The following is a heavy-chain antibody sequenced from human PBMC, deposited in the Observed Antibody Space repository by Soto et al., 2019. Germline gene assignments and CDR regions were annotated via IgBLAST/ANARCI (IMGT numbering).Heavy chain of an antibody. CDR3: AQQRYGSTTRCYTPSFYYGIDV. J-gene: IGHJ6*02. CDR1: GFTFSNYA. D-gene: IGHD2-2*02. V-gene: IGHV3-23*01. CDR2: ISGSGDST. Sequence: GSLRLSCVASGFTFSNYAMTWVRQAPGKGLEWLSGISGSGDSTYYADSVKGRFTISRDNSKNTLHLQMNSLRAEDTAVYYCAQQRYGSTTRCYTPSFYYGIDVWGQGTTVTVSS.